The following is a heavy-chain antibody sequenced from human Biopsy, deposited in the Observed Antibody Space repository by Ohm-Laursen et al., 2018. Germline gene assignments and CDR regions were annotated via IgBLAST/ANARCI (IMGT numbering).Heavy chain of an antibody. CDR1: GGSVSSNTNY. CDR3: ARHPTGFWFDP. Sequence: SETLSLTCTVSGGSVSSNTNYWAWIRQLPGKGLEWIGSIFYSGIIYYNPSLKSRVSISVGTSKNQFSLNLNSVTAADTAVYYCARHPTGFWFDPWGQGTLVIVSS. V-gene: IGHV4-39*01. J-gene: IGHJ5*02. CDR2: IFYSGII.